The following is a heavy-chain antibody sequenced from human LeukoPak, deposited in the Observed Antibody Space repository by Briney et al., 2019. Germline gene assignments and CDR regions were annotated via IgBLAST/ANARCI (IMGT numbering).Heavy chain of an antibody. CDR2: ICPGDSDT. CDR1: GYTFTSYW. J-gene: IGHJ4*02. CDR3: ARAISSRWGFDF. Sequence: GASLKLSCTASGYTFTSYWIAWVRQMPGKGLEWMGIICPGDSDTRYSQSFQGQVTISADKSISTAYLQWSSLQASDSAMYYCARAISSRWGFDFWGQGSLVTVSS. V-gene: IGHV5-51*01. D-gene: IGHD6-13*01.